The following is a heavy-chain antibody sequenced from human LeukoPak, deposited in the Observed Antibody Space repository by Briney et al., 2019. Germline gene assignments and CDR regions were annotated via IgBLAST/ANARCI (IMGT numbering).Heavy chain of an antibody. CDR2: IRDSGEA. D-gene: IGHD3/OR15-3a*01. Sequence: GGSLRLSCTVSGFIVSNYYMSWVRQAPGKGLEWVGFIRDSGEAFYADFARGRFAISRDESENTLYLQMNSLRVEDTAVYFCARDRAANQDWVEFDPWGQGTPVIVSS. CDR1: GFIVSNYY. V-gene: IGHV3-66*03. CDR3: ARDRAANQDWVEFDP. J-gene: IGHJ5*02.